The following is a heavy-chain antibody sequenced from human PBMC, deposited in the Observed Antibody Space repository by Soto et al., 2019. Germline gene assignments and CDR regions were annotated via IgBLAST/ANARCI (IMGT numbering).Heavy chain of an antibody. CDR1: GYTFTNYG. CDR2: LSAYKGNT. Sequence: GASVKVSCKASGYTFTNYGISWVRQAPGQGLEWMGWLSAYKGNTNYAQKFQGRVTMTTDTSTRTAYMELRSLRTDDTAVYYCASQKTPDDAFDIWGQGTMVTVSS. V-gene: IGHV1-18*01. CDR3: ASQKTPDDAFDI. J-gene: IGHJ3*02.